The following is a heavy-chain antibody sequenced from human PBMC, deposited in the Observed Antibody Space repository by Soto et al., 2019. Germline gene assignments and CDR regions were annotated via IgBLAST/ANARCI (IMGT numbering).Heavy chain of an antibody. CDR3: ARTPGGWFDP. J-gene: IGHJ5*02. V-gene: IGHV4-30-4*01. CDR2: IYYSGST. CDR1: GGSISSGDYY. D-gene: IGHD3-16*01. Sequence: SETLSLTCTVSGGSISSGDYYWSWIRQPPGKGLEWIGYIYYSGSTYYNPSLKSRVTISIDPSKNQFSLKLNSVTAADAAVYYCARTPGGWFDPWGRGTLVTVSS.